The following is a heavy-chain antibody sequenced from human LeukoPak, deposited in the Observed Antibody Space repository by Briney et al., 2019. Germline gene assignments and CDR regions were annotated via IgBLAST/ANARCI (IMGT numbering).Heavy chain of an antibody. V-gene: IGHV4-30-4*08. Sequence: PSETLSLTCTVSGGSISSGDYYWSWIRQPPGKGLEWIGYIYYSGSTYYNPSLKSRVTISVDTSKNQFSLKLSSVTAADTAVYYCARARFLEWLFFDYWVQGTLVTVSS. D-gene: IGHD3-3*01. CDR2: IYYSGST. J-gene: IGHJ4*02. CDR3: ARARFLEWLFFDY. CDR1: GGSISSGDYY.